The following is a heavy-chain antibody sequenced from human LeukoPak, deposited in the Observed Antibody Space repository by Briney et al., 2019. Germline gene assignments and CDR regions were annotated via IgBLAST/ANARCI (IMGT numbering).Heavy chain of an antibody. CDR2: IFYSGNT. CDR3: ARIIRDNGGSFHDAFEI. J-gene: IGHJ3*02. CDR1: GDSIRGGGYY. V-gene: IGHV4-31*03. Sequence: SETLSLTCSVSGDSIRGGGYYWSWIRQLPGRGLEWIGQIFYSGNTYYNPSLESRVTISVDTSKNQFSLNLKSVTAADTAKYYCARIIRDNGGSFHDAFEIWGQGTVVTVSS. D-gene: IGHD1-26*01.